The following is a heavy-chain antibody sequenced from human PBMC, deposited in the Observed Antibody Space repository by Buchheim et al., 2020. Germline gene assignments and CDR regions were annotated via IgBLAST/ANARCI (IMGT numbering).Heavy chain of an antibody. D-gene: IGHD3-9*01. Sequence: EVQLLESGGGLVQPGGSLRLSCAASGFTFSNYAMRWVRQAPGKGREWLSYISSSGATIYYADSVKGRFTISRDNAKNSLYLQMNSLRAEDTAVYYCASKLTPPLDVWGKGTT. J-gene: IGHJ6*03. CDR2: ISSSGATI. CDR3: ASKLTPPLDV. CDR1: GFTFSNYA. V-gene: IGHV3-48*04.